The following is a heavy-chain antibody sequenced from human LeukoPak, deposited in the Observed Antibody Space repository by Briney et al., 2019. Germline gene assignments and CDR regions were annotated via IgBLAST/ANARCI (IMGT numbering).Heavy chain of an antibody. CDR2: ISWSSGSI. CDR3: AKAGVRWD. CDR1: GFTFDDYA. V-gene: IGHV3-9*01. J-gene: IGHJ4*02. Sequence: PGRSLRLSCAASGFTFDDYAMHWVRQAPGKGLEGVSCISWSSGSIVYADSVKGRFTISRDNAKNSLYLQMDNLRAEDTALYYCAKAGVRWDWGQGTLVTVSS. D-gene: IGHD3-10*01.